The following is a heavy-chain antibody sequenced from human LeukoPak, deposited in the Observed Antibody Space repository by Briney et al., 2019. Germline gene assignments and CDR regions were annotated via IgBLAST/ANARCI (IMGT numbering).Heavy chain of an antibody. CDR1: GGSISSSSYY. V-gene: IGHV4-39*01. D-gene: IGHD3-16*01. J-gene: IGHJ4*02. CDR3: VGFDDSPL. CDR2: IYYSGST. Sequence: SETLSLTCTVSGGSISSSSYYWGWIRQPPGKGLEWIGSIYYSGSTYYNPSLESRVTISVDTSKNQFSLKLSSVTAADTAVYYCVGFDDSPLWGQGTLVTVSS.